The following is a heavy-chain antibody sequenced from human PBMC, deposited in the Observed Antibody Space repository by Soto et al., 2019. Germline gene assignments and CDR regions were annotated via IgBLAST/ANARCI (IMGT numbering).Heavy chain of an antibody. D-gene: IGHD1-1*01. J-gene: IGHJ4*02. CDR3: VRGDNWNDEASDY. V-gene: IGHV3-11*05. CDR1: GFTFSDYS. CDR2: ISSSISYT. Sequence: GGSLRLSCAASGFTFSDYSMSWIRQAPGKGLEWVSYISSSISYTEYADSVKGRFTISRDNAKNSLYLQMNSLRAEDTAVYYCVRGDNWNDEASDYWGQGTLVTVSS.